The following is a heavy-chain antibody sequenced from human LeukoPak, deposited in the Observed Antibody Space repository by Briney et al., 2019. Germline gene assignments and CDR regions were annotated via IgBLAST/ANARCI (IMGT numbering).Heavy chain of an antibody. V-gene: IGHV1-2*02. CDR2: INPNSGGS. Sequence: ASVKVSCKASGYTFTGYCMHWVRQAPGQGLEWMGWINPNSGGSNYAENFQGRVTMTRDTSITTAYMELTRLTYDDTAIYYCVTGFEAVAGRFDYWGQGTLVTVSS. D-gene: IGHD6-19*01. CDR3: VTGFEAVAGRFDY. J-gene: IGHJ4*02. CDR1: GYTFTGYC.